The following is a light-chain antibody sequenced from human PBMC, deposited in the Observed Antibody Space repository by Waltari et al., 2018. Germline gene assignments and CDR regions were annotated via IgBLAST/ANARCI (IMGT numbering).Light chain of an antibody. Sequence: DIQFTQSPSTLSSSVGDRVTITCRAGQTISPWLAWYQQKPGKAPKILIYKTSLVQSRVPARFSGSGSGTEFTLTISSLQPDDFATYYCQQYKTYATFGGGTRVEIK. J-gene: IGKJ4*01. V-gene: IGKV1-5*03. CDR3: QQYKTYAT. CDR1: QTISPW. CDR2: KTS.